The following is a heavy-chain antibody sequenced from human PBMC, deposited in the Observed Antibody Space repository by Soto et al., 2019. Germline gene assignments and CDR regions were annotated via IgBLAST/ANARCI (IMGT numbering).Heavy chain of an antibody. CDR1: GFTFSSYA. CDR3: ATPLDPDIVVVPAANSSTFDP. CDR2: ISYDGSNK. Sequence: GGSLRLSCAASGFTFSSYAMHWVRQAPGKGLEWVAVISYDGSNKYYADSVKGRFTISRDNSKNTLYLQMNSLRAEDTAVYYCATPLDPDIVVVPAANSSTFDPWGQGTLVTVSS. J-gene: IGHJ5*02. D-gene: IGHD2-2*01. V-gene: IGHV3-30-3*01.